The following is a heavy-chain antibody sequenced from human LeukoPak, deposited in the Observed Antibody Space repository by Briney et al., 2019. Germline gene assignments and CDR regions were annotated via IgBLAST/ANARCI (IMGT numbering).Heavy chain of an antibody. J-gene: IGHJ4*02. CDR1: GFTFSSYG. CDR3: ARALYYYDSSPFDY. CDR2: IWNDGSNK. V-gene: IGHV3-33*01. Sequence: GGSLRLSCAASGFTFSSYGMHWVRQAPGQGLEWVAVIWNDGSNKYYVDSVKGRFTISRDNSKSTLYLQMNSLRAEDTAVYYCARALYYYDSSPFDYWGQGTLVTVSS. D-gene: IGHD3-22*01.